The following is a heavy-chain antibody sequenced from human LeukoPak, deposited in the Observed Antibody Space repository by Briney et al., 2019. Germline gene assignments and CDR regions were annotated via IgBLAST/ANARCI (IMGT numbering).Heavy chain of an antibody. CDR2: ISSSGSTI. J-gene: IGHJ4*02. CDR3: ARSGDYGESFDS. D-gene: IGHD4-17*01. CDR1: GFTFSSYE. Sequence: GGSLRLSCAASGFTFSSYEMNWVRQAPGRGLEWVSYISSSGSTIYYADSVKGRFTISRDNAKSSLYLQVNSLRAEDTALYYCARSGDYGESFDSWGQGTLVTVSS. V-gene: IGHV3-48*03.